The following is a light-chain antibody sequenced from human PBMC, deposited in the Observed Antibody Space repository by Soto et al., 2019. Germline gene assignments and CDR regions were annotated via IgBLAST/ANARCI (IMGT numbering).Light chain of an antibody. V-gene: IGKV1-9*01. J-gene: IGKJ2*01. CDR3: QQLNSYLPYT. CDR2: AAS. CDR1: QGISSY. Sequence: IQLTQSPSSLSASVGDRVTITCRASQGISSYLAWYQQQPGKAPKLLIYAASTLQSGVPSRFSGSGSGTDFTLTISSLQPEDFATYYCQQLNSYLPYTFGQGTKLEIK.